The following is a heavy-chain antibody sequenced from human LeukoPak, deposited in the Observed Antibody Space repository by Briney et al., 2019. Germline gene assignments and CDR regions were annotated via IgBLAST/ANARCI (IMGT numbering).Heavy chain of an antibody. CDR1: GFTFSRYE. CDR3: ARATTGTTGDFDY. CDR2: ISSSGSTI. D-gene: IGHD1-1*01. Sequence: GGSLRLSCAASGFTFSRYEMNWVRQAPGKGLEWVSYISSSGSTIYYADSVKGRFTISRDNAKNSLYLQMNSLRAEDTAVYYCARATTGTTGDFDYWGQGTLVTVSS. V-gene: IGHV3-48*03. J-gene: IGHJ4*02.